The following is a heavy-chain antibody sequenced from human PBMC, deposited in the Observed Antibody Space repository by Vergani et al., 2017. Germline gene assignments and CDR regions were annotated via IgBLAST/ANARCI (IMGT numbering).Heavy chain of an antibody. J-gene: IGHJ4*02. Sequence: EVQLVESGGGLVQPGGSLRLSCAASGFTFSSYEMNWVRQAPGKGLEWVSYISSGGSTIYYADSVKGRFTISRDNAKNSLYLQMNSLRAEDTAVYYCARESVAGTLGDYWGQGTLVTVSS. CDR2: ISSGGSTI. V-gene: IGHV3-48*03. CDR3: ARESVAGTLGDY. CDR1: GFTFSSYE. D-gene: IGHD6-19*01.